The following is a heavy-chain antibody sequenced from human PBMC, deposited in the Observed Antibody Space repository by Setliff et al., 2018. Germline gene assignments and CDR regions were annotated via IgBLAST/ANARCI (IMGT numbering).Heavy chain of an antibody. CDR2: ISPSSSHI. J-gene: IGHJ3*02. V-gene: IGHV3-21*04. CDR1: GFTFSTYS. Sequence: GGSLRLSCAASGFTFSTYSMIWVRQAPGTGLEWVSSISPSSSHIYYADSAEGRFTISRDNAKNSLYLQMNSLRAEDTAVYYCARDRISRYYDSGAHAFDIWGQGTMVT. CDR3: ARDRISRYYDSGAHAFDI. D-gene: IGHD3-22*01.